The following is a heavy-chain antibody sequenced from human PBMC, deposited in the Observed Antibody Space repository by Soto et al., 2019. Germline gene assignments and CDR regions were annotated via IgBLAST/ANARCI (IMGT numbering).Heavy chain of an antibody. V-gene: IGHV3-11*06. CDR1: GFPFSDYY. CDR2: ISSSSSYT. CDR3: AGTSTQNYGMDV. Sequence: PGGSLRLSCAASGFPFSDYYMSLIRQSPGKGLEWVSYISSSSSYTNYADSVKGRFTISRDNAKNSLYLQMKRLRAEDTAVYYCAGTSTQNYGMDVWCKGGRVTVSS. J-gene: IGHJ6*04. D-gene: IGHD1-1*01.